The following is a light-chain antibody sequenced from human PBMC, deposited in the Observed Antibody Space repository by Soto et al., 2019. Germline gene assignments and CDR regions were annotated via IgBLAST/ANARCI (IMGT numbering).Light chain of an antibody. V-gene: IGLV3-21*04. CDR1: NIGSKS. Sequence: SYELTQPPSVSVAPGKTARINCGGNNIGSKSVHWYQQKPGQAPVLVIYYDNDRPSGIPERFSGSNSGNTATLTISRVEAGDEADYYCQVWDSSSDLRGVFGGGTKLTVL. CDR2: YDN. J-gene: IGLJ2*01. CDR3: QVWDSSSDLRGV.